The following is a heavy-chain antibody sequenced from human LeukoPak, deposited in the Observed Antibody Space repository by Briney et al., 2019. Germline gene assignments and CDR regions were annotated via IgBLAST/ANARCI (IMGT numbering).Heavy chain of an antibody. Sequence: PGGSLRLPCAASGFTFSDYYMSWIRQAPGKGLEWVSYISSSGSTIYYADSVRGRFTISRDNAKNSLYLQMNSLRVEDTAVYYCARTSSWYYYMDVWGKGTTVTISS. J-gene: IGHJ6*03. CDR1: GFTFSDYY. V-gene: IGHV3-11*01. D-gene: IGHD6-13*01. CDR3: ARTSSWYYYMDV. CDR2: ISSSGSTI.